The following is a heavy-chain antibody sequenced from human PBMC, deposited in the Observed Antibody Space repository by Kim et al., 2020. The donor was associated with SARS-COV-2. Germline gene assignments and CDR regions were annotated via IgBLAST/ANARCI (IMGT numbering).Heavy chain of an antibody. J-gene: IGHJ4*02. CDR3: ARGYCTNGVCYNYFDY. V-gene: IGHV1-2*06. CDR1: GYTFTGYY. Sequence: ASVKVSCKASGYTFTGYYMHWVRQAPGQGLEWMGRINPNSGGTNYSQKFQGRVTMTRDTSTSTAYMELSRLRSDDTAVYYCARGYCTNGVCYNYFDYWGQRTLVTVSS. D-gene: IGHD2-8*01. CDR2: INPNSGGT.